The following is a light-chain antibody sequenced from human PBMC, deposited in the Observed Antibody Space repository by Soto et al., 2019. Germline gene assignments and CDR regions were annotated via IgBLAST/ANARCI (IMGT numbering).Light chain of an antibody. J-gene: IGLJ1*01. Sequence: QALLTQAASASGSPGQSIIISCTGTSSDVGGYNYVSWYQQFPGTVPKLLIYSVSNRPSGVSNRFSGSKSGNTASLTISGIQAEDEADYFCTSSTSGSLYVFGTGTKVTVL. CDR2: SVS. V-gene: IGLV2-14*01. CDR3: TSSTSGSLYV. CDR1: SSDVGGYNY.